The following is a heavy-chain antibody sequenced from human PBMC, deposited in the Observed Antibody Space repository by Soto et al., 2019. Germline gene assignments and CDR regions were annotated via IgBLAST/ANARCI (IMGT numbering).Heavy chain of an antibody. CDR1: GYTFTSYY. V-gene: IGHV1-46*03. CDR2: INPSGGST. CDR3: AREPPHRAGYGDY. J-gene: IGHJ4*02. Sequence: QVQLVQSGAEVKKPGASVKVSCKASGYTFTSYYMHWVRQAPGQGLEWMGIINPSGGSTSYAQKFQGRVTMTRDTSTSTVYIELSSLRSEDTVVYYFAREPPHRAGYGDYWGQGTLDTVSS. D-gene: IGHD5-12*01.